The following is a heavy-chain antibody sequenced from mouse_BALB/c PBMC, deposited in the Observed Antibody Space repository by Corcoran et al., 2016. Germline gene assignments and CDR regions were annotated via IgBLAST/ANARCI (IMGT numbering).Heavy chain of an antibody. CDR2: ISCYNGAT. Sequence: LVKTGASVKISCKASGYSFTGYYMHWVKQSHGKSLEWIGYISCYNGATSYNQKFKGKATFTVDTSSSTPYMQFNSLTSEDSAVYYCARDYGNPYYAMDYWGKGTSVTVSS. V-gene: IGHV1S34*01. CDR1: GYSFTGYY. D-gene: IGHD2-1*01. J-gene: IGHJ4*01. CDR3: ARDYGNPYYAMDY.